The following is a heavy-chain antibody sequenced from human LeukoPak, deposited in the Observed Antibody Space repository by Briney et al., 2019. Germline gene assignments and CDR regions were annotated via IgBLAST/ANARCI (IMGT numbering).Heavy chain of an antibody. CDR2: IYYSGST. Sequence: SETLSLTCTVSGGSISSYYWSWIRQPPGKGLEWIGYIYYSGSTNYNPSLKSRVTISVDTSKNQFSLKLSSVTAADTAVYYCARDQLWFGGIQEKFDYWGQGTLVTVSS. CDR3: ARDQLWFGGIQEKFDY. V-gene: IGHV4-59*12. D-gene: IGHD3-10*01. CDR1: GGSISSYY. J-gene: IGHJ4*02.